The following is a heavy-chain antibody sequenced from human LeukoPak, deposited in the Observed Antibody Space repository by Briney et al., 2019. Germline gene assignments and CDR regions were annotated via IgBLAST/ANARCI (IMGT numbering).Heavy chain of an antibody. V-gene: IGHV3-23*01. CDR3: AKSRADFWSSSDV. J-gene: IGHJ6*04. CDR1: GFTFSCYA. D-gene: IGHD3-3*01. CDR2: FSGSGGDT. Sequence: PGGSLRLSCAASGFTFSCYAMSWVRQAPGKGLEWVSAFSGSGGDTYYADSVKGRFIISRDNSKTTLNLQMNSLRAEDTAVYYCAKSRADFWSSSDVWGKGTTVTVSS.